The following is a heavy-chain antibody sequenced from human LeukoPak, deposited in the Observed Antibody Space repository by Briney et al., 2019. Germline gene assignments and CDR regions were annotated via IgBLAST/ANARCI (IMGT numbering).Heavy chain of an antibody. D-gene: IGHD6-13*01. Sequence: GGSLRLSCAASGFTVSSNYMTWVRQAPGKGLEWVSIIHSGGSTYYADSVKGRFTISRDNSKNTLYLQMNNLRAEDTAVYYCANPSSSWYQRGGYWGQGTLVTVSS. J-gene: IGHJ4*02. CDR2: IHSGGST. V-gene: IGHV3-66*01. CDR1: GFTVSSNY. CDR3: ANPSSSWYQRGGY.